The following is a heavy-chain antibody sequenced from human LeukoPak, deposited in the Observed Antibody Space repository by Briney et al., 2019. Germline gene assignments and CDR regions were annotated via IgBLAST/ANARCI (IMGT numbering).Heavy chain of an antibody. CDR1: RFTLRSYG. D-gene: IGHD3-22*01. V-gene: IGHV3-30*02. CDR2: IRSDGSNE. J-gene: IGHJ4*02. Sequence: GGSLRLSCTASRFTLRSYGMHWVRQAPGKGLERVAFIRSDGSNENYADSVKGRFTISRDNSKNTLSLQMNSLRGEDTAVYYCAKTAYSSASPIDYWGQGVLVIVSS. CDR3: AKTAYSSASPIDY.